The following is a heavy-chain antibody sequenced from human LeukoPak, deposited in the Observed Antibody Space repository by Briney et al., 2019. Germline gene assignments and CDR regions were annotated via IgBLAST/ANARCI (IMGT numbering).Heavy chain of an antibody. Sequence: SETLSLTCTVSGGSISTYYWSWIRQPPGKGLEWIGYMYYSGSTNYNPSLKSRVTISGDRSKNRFALKLNSVTAADTAVYYCARVGPRHLLDYWGQGTLVTVSS. CDR2: MYYSGST. CDR1: GGSISTYY. J-gene: IGHJ4*02. V-gene: IGHV4-59*01. CDR3: ARVGPRHLLDY.